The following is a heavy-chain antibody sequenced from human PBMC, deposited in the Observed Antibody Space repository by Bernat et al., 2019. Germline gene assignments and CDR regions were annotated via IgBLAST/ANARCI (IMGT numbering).Heavy chain of an antibody. Sequence: QVQLQESGPGLVKPSETLSLTCTVSGGSISSYYWSWIRQPPGKGLEWIGYNYYSGSTNYNPSLKSRVTISVDTSKNQFSLKLSSVTAADTAVYYCARDSWSRYDFWSGYYSEGFDYWSQGTLVTVSS. CDR3: ARDSWSRYDFWSGYYSEGFDY. CDR2: NYYSGST. V-gene: IGHV4-59*01. D-gene: IGHD3-3*01. J-gene: IGHJ4*02. CDR1: GGSISSYY.